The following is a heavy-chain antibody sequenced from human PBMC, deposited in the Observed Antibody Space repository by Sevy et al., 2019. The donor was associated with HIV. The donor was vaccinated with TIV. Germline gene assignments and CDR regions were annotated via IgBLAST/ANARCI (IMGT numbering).Heavy chain of an antibody. CDR1: GFTFSNYW. Sequence: QAGGSLRLSCAASGFTFSNYWMSWVRQAPGKGLEWVANIKQDGSEKYYVDSVKGRFTISRDNAKNSLYLQMNSLRAEDTAVYYCARPYRTDPFYYSGSGGYYYPSYFDYWGQGTLVTASS. CDR2: IKQDGSEK. CDR3: ARPYRTDPFYYSGSGGYYYPSYFDY. J-gene: IGHJ4*02. D-gene: IGHD3-22*01. V-gene: IGHV3-7*01.